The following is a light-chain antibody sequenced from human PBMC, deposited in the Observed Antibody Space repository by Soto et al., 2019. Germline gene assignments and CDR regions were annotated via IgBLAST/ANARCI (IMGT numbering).Light chain of an antibody. V-gene: IGLV2-8*01. CDR3: SSYAGSNXFV. CDR1: SSDVGGYNY. CDR2: EVS. Sequence: QSVLTQPPSASGSPGQSVTISCTGTSSDVGGYNYVSWYQQHPGKAPKFIIYEVSKRPSGVPDRFSGSKSGNTASLTVSRLQAEDEADYYCSSYAGSNXFVFGTGTKVTV. J-gene: IGLJ1*01.